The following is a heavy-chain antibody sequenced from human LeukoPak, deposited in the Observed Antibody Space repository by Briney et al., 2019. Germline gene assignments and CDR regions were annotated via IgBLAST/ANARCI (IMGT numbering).Heavy chain of an antibody. Sequence: PSETLSLTCTVSGGSISSGDYYWSWIRQPPGKGLEWIGYIYYSGSTYYNPSLKSRVTISVDTSKNHFSLKLSSVTAADTAVYSCARQQWLVEYYFDYWGQGTLVTVSS. J-gene: IGHJ4*02. CDR3: ARQQWLVEYYFDY. V-gene: IGHV4-30-4*02. CDR2: IYYSGST. D-gene: IGHD6-19*01. CDR1: GGSISSGDYY.